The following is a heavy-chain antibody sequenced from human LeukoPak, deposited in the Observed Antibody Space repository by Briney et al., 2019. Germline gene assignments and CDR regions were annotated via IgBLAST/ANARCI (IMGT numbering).Heavy chain of an antibody. Sequence: SETLSLTCAVYGGSFSGYYRSWIRQPPGKGLEWIGEINHSGSTNYNPSLKSRVTISVDTSKNQFSLKLSSVTAADTAVYDCASLKGITMVRGVQYYFDYWGQGTLVTVSS. D-gene: IGHD3-10*01. CDR3: ASLKGITMVRGVQYYFDY. CDR1: GGSFSGYY. CDR2: INHSGST. V-gene: IGHV4-34*01. J-gene: IGHJ4*02.